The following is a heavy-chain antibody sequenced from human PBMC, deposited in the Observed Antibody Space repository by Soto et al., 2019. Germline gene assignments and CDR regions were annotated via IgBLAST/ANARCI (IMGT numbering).Heavy chain of an antibody. J-gene: IGHJ4*02. V-gene: IGHV3-74*01. CDR3: AKREGNTYGLFH. D-gene: IGHD5-18*01. CDR1: GFSFCSYW. Sequence: EVQLVESGGGLVQPGGSLRLSCAASGFSFCSYWINWVRQAPGKGLVWVSRIKTDGSSTDYADSVKGRFTISRDNAKNTLYLQMNSLRAEDTAVYYCAKREGNTYGLFHWGQGTLVTVSS. CDR2: IKTDGSST.